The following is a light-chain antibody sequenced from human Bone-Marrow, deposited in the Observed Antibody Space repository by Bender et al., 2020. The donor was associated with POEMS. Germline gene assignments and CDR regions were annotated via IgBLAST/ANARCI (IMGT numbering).Light chain of an antibody. CDR1: SSYIDDYTL. V-gene: IGLV2-14*03. CDR2: DVT. CDR3: SSWDDSLSGWV. Sequence: QSALTQPASVSGSPGQSITISCTGASSYIDDYTLVSWYQQHPGKAPKLMIYDVTYRPSGVSNRFSGSKSGNTASLAISDIQSEDEGDYYCSSWDDSLSGWVFGGGTKLTVL. J-gene: IGLJ3*02.